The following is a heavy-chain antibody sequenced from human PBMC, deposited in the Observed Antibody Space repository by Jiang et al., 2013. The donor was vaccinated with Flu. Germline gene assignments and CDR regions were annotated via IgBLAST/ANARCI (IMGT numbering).Heavy chain of an antibody. J-gene: IGHJ2*01. CDR3: AREVRYDWYFDL. CDR2: IYYSGST. CDR1: GGSISSYY. V-gene: IGHV4-59*01. D-gene: IGHD1-1*01. Sequence: SGSGLVKPSETLSLTCTVSGGSISSYYWSWIRQPPGKGLEWIGYIYYSGSTNYNPSLKSRVTISVDTSKNQFSLKLSSVTAADTAVYYCAREVRYDWYFDLWGRGTLVTVSS.